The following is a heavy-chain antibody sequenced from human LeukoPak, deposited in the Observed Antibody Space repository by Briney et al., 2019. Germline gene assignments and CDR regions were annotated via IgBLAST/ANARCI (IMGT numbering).Heavy chain of an antibody. V-gene: IGHV3-23*01. CDR1: RFTFSSYD. CDR2: ISGSGGST. J-gene: IGHJ4*02. Sequence: GGSLRLSCAASRFTFSSYDMSWVRQAPGKGLEWVSAISGSGGSTYYADSVKGRFTISRDNSKNTLYLQMNSLRAEDTAVYYCARHYGSGSYYPSYWGQGTLVTVSS. CDR3: ARHYGSGSYYPSY. D-gene: IGHD1-26*01.